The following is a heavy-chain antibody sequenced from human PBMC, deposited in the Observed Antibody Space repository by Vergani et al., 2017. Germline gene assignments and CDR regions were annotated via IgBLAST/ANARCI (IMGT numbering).Heavy chain of an antibody. D-gene: IGHD3-3*01. J-gene: IGHJ6*02. CDR1: GFTFSSYS. CDR2: ISSSSSYI. CDR3: ARDLALLEWLSAKYYYYYGMDV. Sequence: EVQLVESGGGLVKPGGSLRLSCAASGFTFSSYSMNWVRQAPGKGLEWVSSISSSSSYIYYADSVKGRFTISRDNAKNSLYLQMNSLRAEDTAVYYCARDLALLEWLSAKYYYYYGMDVWGQGTTVTVSS. V-gene: IGHV3-21*01.